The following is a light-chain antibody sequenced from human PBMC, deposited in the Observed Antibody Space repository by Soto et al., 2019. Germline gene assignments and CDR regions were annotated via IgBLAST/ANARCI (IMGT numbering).Light chain of an antibody. CDR1: SSDVGSYNL. CDR2: EVS. CDR3: CSYAGSSTLYVV. Sequence: QSALTQPASVSGSPGQSITISCTGTSSDVGSYNLVSWYQQHPGKAPKLMIYEVSKRPSGVSNRFSGSKSGNTASLTISGLQAEDEADYYCCSYAGSSTLYVVFGGGTKLTV. J-gene: IGLJ2*01. V-gene: IGLV2-23*02.